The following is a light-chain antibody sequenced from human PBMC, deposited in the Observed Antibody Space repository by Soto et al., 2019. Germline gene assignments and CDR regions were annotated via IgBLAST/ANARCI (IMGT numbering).Light chain of an antibody. Sequence: EIVLTQSPATLSLSPGERGTLSCMASQSVSSYLAWYQQNPGQAPRLLIYDASSRATGIPAKFSGSGSGTDFTLTISSLEPEDFVVYYCQQRGNWPLTFGGGTKVEIK. CDR2: DAS. CDR1: QSVSSY. J-gene: IGKJ4*01. V-gene: IGKV3-11*01. CDR3: QQRGNWPLT.